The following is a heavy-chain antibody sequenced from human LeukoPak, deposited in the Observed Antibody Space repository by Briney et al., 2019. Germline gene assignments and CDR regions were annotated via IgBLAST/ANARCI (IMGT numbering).Heavy chain of an antibody. V-gene: IGHV3-15*01. CDR3: TTGKAAGRPFDY. D-gene: IGHD6-13*01. CDR2: IKSKTDGGTT. CDR1: GFTFSNAW. Sequence: GGSLRLSCAASGFTFSNAWMSWVRQAPGKGLEWVGRIKSKTDGGTTDYAAPVKGRFTISRDDSKNTLYLQMNSLKTEDTAVYYCTTGKAAGRPFDYWGQGTLVTVSS. J-gene: IGHJ4*02.